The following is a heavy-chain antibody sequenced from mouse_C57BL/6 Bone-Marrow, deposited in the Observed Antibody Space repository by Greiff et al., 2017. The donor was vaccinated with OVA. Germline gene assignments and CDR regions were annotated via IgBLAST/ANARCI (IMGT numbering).Heavy chain of an antibody. V-gene: IGHV3-8*01. Sequence: VQLKESGPGLAKPSHTLSLTCSVTGYSITSAYWHWIRKFPGHKLEYMGYIRYSGSTYYHPSLKNRSSITRDTSKNQYYLQLNAVTTEDTAPYYCARDGSSPSYAMDYWGQGTSVTVSS. D-gene: IGHD1-1*01. CDR2: IRYSGST. CDR1: GYSITSAY. CDR3: ARDGSSPSYAMDY. J-gene: IGHJ4*01.